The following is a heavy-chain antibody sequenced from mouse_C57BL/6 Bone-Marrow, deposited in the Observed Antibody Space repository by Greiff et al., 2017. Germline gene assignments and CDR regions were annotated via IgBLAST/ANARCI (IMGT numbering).Heavy chain of an antibody. V-gene: IGHV3-6*01. Sequence: EVKLMESGPGLVKPSQSLSLTCSVTGYSITSGYYWNWIRQFPGNKLEWMGYISYDGSNNYNPSLKNRISITRDTSKNQFFLKLNSVTTEDTATYYCARERGGYYWYFDVWGTGTTVAGSS. CDR1: GYSITSGYY. J-gene: IGHJ1*03. CDR3: ARERGGYYWYFDV. D-gene: IGHD1-1*02. CDR2: ISYDGSN.